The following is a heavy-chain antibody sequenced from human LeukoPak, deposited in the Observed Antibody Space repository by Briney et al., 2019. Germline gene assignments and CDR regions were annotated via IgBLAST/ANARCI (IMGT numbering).Heavy chain of an antibody. D-gene: IGHD2-15*01. CDR2: ISRSGTDT. J-gene: IGHJ3*02. CDR1: GFTFSSYA. CDR3: ALYCSGGSCYSIGGAFDI. V-gene: IGHV3-23*01. Sequence: GGSLRLACAASGFTFSSYAMSWVRQAPGKGLEWVSAISRSGTDTYYADSVKGRFTISRDNSRNTLYLQMNSLRAEDTAVYFCALYCSGGSCYSIGGAFDIWGQGTLVTVSS.